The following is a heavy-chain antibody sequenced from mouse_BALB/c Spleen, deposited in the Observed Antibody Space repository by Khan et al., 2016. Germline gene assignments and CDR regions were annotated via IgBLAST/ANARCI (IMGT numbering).Heavy chain of an antibody. J-gene: IGHJ2*01. CDR1: GYAFSTSW. Sequence: VELVESGPELVKPGASVKISCKASGYAFSTSWMNWVKQRPGQGLEWIGRIYPGDGDTNYNGKFKGEATLTADKSSSTAYMQLSSLTSVDSAVYFCARDFGVDHLAFDSWGQGTTLTVSS. D-gene: IGHD1-1*02. V-gene: IGHV1-82*01. CDR2: IYPGDGDT. CDR3: ARDFGVDHLAFDS.